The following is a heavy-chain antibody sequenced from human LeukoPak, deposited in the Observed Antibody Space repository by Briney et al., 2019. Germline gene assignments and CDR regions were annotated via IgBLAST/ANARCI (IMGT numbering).Heavy chain of an antibody. J-gene: IGHJ3*02. CDR2: IYYSGST. CDR1: GGSISSGDYY. Sequence: SETLSLTCTVSGGSISSGDYYWSWIRQPPGKGLEWIGYIYYSGSTNYNPSLKSRVTISVDTSKNQFSLKLSSVTAADTAVYYCARSDIVVVPAYAFDIWGQGTMVTVSS. V-gene: IGHV4-61*08. CDR3: ARSDIVVVPAYAFDI. D-gene: IGHD2-2*01.